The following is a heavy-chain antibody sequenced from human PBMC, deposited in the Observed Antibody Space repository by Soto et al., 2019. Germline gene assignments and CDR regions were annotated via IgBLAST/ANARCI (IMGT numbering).Heavy chain of an antibody. V-gene: IGHV3-23*01. CDR2: ISGSGGST. CDR1: GFTFSSYA. Sequence: GGSLRLSCAASGFTFSSYAMSWVRQAPGKGLEWVSAISGSGGSTYYADSVKGRFTISRDNSKNTLYLQMNSLRAEDTAVYYCAKSLLWFGESHYYYGMDVWGQGTTVTVSS. D-gene: IGHD3-10*01. J-gene: IGHJ6*02. CDR3: AKSLLWFGESHYYYGMDV.